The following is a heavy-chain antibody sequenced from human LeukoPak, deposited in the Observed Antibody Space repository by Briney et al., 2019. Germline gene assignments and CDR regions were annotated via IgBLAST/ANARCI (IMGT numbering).Heavy chain of an antibody. D-gene: IGHD6-19*01. V-gene: IGHV1-18*01. CDR2: ISAYNGNT. CDR1: GYTFTSYG. Sequence: ASVKVSCKASGYTFTSYGISWVRQAPGQGLEWMGWISAYNGNTNYAQKLQGRVTMTTDTSTSTAYTELRSLRSDDTAVYYCAREEQWLVEDYYYYGMDVWGQGTTVTVSS. CDR3: AREEQWLVEDYYYYGMDV. J-gene: IGHJ6*02.